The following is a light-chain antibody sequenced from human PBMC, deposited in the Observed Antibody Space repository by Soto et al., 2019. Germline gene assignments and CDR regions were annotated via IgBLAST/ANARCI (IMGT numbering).Light chain of an antibody. V-gene: IGKV1-8*01. CDR3: QQYYSYPPT. Sequence: AIRMTQSPSSLSASTGDRVTITCRASQGISSYLAWYQQKPGKAPKLLIYAASTLQSGVPSRFRGSGFGTVFTLTIFCLLSEDFATYYCQQYYSYPPTLGQGTKVDI. CDR2: AAS. J-gene: IGKJ1*01. CDR1: QGISSY.